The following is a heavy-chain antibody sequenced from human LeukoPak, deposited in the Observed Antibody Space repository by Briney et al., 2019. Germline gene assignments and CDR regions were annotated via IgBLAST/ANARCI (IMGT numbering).Heavy chain of an antibody. V-gene: IGHV3-23*01. J-gene: IGHJ4*02. CDR1: GFTFINYG. D-gene: IGHD2-15*01. CDR2: IRASGDRT. Sequence: GSLRLSCVVSGFTFINYGMSWVRQAPGKGLEWVSTIRASGDRTYYAESVKGRFTMSEDKSKNTLYLQMSNLRAEDTAVYHCAVLAVPAVGYWGQGTLVIVSS. CDR3: AVLAVPAVGY.